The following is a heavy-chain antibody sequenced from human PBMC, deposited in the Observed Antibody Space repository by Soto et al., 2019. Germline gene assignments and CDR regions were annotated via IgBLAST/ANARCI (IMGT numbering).Heavy chain of an antibody. Sequence: QVQLVESGGGVVQPGRSLRLSCAASGFTFSSYGMHWVRQAPGKGLEWVAVISYDGSNKYYADYVKGRFTISRDNSKNTLYLQMNSLRAEDTAVYYCAKVFTATSFDYWGQGTLVTVSS. V-gene: IGHV3-30*18. CDR3: AKVFTATSFDY. D-gene: IGHD1-20*01. CDR2: ISYDGSNK. CDR1: GFTFSSYG. J-gene: IGHJ4*02.